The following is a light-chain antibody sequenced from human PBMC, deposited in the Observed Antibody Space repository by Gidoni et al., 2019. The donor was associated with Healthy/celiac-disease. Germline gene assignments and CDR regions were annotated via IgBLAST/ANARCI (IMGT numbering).Light chain of an antibody. CDR2: DAS. CDR3: QQRSNWPTT. J-gene: IGKJ3*01. Sequence: EIGLTQSPATLSLSPGERATRSCRASQSVSSYLACYQQKPGQAPRLLIYDASNRATGIPARFSGSGSGTDFTLTISSLEPEDFAVYYCQQRSNWPTTFGPGTKVDIK. V-gene: IGKV3-11*01. CDR1: QSVSSY.